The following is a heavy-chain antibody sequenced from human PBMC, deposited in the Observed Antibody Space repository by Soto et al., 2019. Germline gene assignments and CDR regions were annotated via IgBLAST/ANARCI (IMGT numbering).Heavy chain of an antibody. J-gene: IGHJ5*02. CDR1: GGSISSYY. D-gene: IGHD3-16*01. CDR2: IYYSGST. V-gene: IGHV4-59*01. Sequence: SESLSLTCTVSGGSISSYYWSWIRQPPGKGLEWIGYIYYSGSTNYNPSLKSRVTISVDTSKNQFSLKLSSVTAADTAVYYCGGTPHGRSAWGQGTLVPVSS. CDR3: GGTPHGRSA.